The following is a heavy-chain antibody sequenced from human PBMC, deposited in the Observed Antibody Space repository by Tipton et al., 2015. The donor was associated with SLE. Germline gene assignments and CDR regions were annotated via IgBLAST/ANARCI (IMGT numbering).Heavy chain of an antibody. V-gene: IGHV4-39*07. CDR1: GDSISSSSYY. CDR2: IYYSGST. J-gene: IGHJ5*02. Sequence: TLSLTCTVSGDSISSSSYYWGWIRQPPGKGLEWIGSIYYSGSTDYNPSLKSRVTISIDTSNNQFSLKLSSVTAADTAMYYCARGWGDNWFDPWGQGTLVTVSS. D-gene: IGHD7-27*01. CDR3: ARGWGDNWFDP.